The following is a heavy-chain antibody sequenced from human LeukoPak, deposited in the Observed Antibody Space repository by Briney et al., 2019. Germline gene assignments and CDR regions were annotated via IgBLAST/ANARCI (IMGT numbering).Heavy chain of an antibody. Sequence: PGGSLRLSCAASGFTVSSNYMSWVRQAPGKGLEWVSVIYSGGSTYYADSVKGRFTISRDNSKNTLYLQMNSLRAEDTAVYYCARGGQSLAAAGPGYYYGMDVWGQGTTVTVSS. CDR2: IYSGGST. D-gene: IGHD6-13*01. V-gene: IGHV3-53*01. CDR3: ARGGQSLAAAGPGYYYGMDV. CDR1: GFTVSSNY. J-gene: IGHJ6*02.